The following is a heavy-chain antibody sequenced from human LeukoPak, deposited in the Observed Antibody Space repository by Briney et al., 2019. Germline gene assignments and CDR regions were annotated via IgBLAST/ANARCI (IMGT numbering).Heavy chain of an antibody. CDR1: GYTFTSYD. Sequence: ASVKVSCKASGYTFTSYDINWVRQATGQGLEWMGWINPNSGNTGYAQKFQGRVTMTRNTSISTAYMELSSLRSEDTAVYYCAIRYGSGEKYYYYYNMDVWGKGTTVTVSS. V-gene: IGHV1-8*01. D-gene: IGHD3-10*01. CDR2: INPNSGNT. J-gene: IGHJ6*03. CDR3: AIRYGSGEKYYYYYNMDV.